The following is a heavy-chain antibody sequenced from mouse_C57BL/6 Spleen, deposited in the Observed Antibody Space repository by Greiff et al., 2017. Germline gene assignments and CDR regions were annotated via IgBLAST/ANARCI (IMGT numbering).Heavy chain of an antibody. D-gene: IGHD2-10*01. Sequence: VQLQQPGAELVRPGTSVKLSCKASGYTFTSYWMHWVKQRPGQGLEWIGVIDPSDSYTNYNQKFKGKATLTVDTSSSTAYMQISSLTSEDSAVYYCARRGLPSDYFDYWGQGTTLTVSS. J-gene: IGHJ2*01. V-gene: IGHV1-59*01. CDR1: GYTFTSYW. CDR2: IDPSDSYT. CDR3: ARRGLPSDYFDY.